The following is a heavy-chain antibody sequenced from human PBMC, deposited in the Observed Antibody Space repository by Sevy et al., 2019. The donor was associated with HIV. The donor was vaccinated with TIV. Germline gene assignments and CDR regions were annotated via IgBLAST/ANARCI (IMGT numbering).Heavy chain of an antibody. Sequence: SETLSLTCAVYGGSFSGYYWNWIRQSPGKGLEWIGEINHSGSTHYNPSLKSRVTISVDTSKNQFSLRRNSVTDADTAVCYCAGAPPVGVVPGAPSWFDPWGQGTLVTVSS. CDR1: GGSFSGYY. CDR3: AGAPPVGVVPGAPSWFDP. CDR2: INHSGST. D-gene: IGHD2-2*01. J-gene: IGHJ5*02. V-gene: IGHV4-34*01.